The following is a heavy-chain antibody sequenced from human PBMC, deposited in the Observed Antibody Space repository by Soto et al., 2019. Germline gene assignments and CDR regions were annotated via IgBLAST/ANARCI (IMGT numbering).Heavy chain of an antibody. CDR2: IDSRGRTL. V-gene: IGHV3-11*01. J-gene: IGHJ4*02. CDR3: ARQAARNYIDS. CDR1: GFTFTDYS. Sequence: GWSLRLACAPSGFTFTDYSMSWIRQAPGKGLEWLAFIDSRGRTLSYADSVKGRFTISRDNAKNSLYLQMHSLRADDTAVYYCARQAARNYIDSWGQG. D-gene: IGHD6-6*01.